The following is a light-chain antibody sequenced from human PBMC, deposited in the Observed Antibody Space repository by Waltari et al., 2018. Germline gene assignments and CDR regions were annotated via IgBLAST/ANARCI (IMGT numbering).Light chain of an antibody. V-gene: IGKV3-15*01. J-gene: IGKJ1*01. Sequence: EIVMTQSPAILSASPGKRATLSCRASQSVSTNLAWYQQKPGQAPRLLIYGASTRATGIPDRFSGSGSGTEFTLTISSLQSEDFVVYSCQQYNDWPRTFGQGTKVEIK. CDR2: GAS. CDR1: QSVSTN. CDR3: QQYNDWPRT.